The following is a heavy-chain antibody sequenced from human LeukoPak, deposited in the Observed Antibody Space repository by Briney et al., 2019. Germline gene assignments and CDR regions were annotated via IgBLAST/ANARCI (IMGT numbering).Heavy chain of an antibody. D-gene: IGHD3-10*01. CDR3: ARGSMVRGVIRPYYYYYGMDV. CDR1: GGTFSSYA. Sequence: ASVQVSCKASGGTFSSYAISWVRQAPGQGLEWMGGIIPIFGTANYAQKFQGRVTITADKSTSTAYMELSSLRSEDTAVYYCARGSMVRGVIRPYYYYYGMDVWGKGTTVTVSS. J-gene: IGHJ6*04. CDR2: IIPIFGTA. V-gene: IGHV1-69*06.